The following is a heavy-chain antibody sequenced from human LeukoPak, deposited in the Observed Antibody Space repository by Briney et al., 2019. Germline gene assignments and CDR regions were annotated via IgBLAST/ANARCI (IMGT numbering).Heavy chain of an antibody. J-gene: IGHJ4*02. D-gene: IGHD3-3*01. Sequence: WETLSLTCTVSGGSISSYYWSWIRQPAGKGLEWIGRIYTSGSTNYNPSLKSRVTMSVDTSKNQFSLKLSSVTAADTAVYYCAREATIFGVASFDYWGQGTLVTVSS. CDR3: AREATIFGVASFDY. V-gene: IGHV4-4*07. CDR1: GGSISSYY. CDR2: IYTSGST.